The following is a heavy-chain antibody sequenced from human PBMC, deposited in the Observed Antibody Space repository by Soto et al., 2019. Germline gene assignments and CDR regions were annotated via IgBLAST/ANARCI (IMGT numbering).Heavy chain of an antibody. CDR1: GGSIRDYL. CDR2: IYYSGCT. Sequence: SETLSLTCTVSGGSIRDYLWTWIRQPPGKGLEWIGYIYYSGCTNYNPSLKSRVSISVDTSKNHFSLQLRSVTAADTAVYYCARVGGDDFGDSGGFDYWGQGTLVTVSS. J-gene: IGHJ4*02. CDR3: ARVGGDDFGDSGGFDY. D-gene: IGHD4-17*01. V-gene: IGHV4-59*01.